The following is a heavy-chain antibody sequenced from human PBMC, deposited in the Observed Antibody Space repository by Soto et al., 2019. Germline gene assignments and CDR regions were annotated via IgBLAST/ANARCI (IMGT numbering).Heavy chain of an antibody. V-gene: IGHV1-2*02. CDR1: GYTFTGHY. D-gene: IGHD5-12*01. CDR3: GRGRSGQIVVFY. Sequence: GASVKVSCKASGYTFTGHYIHWVRQAPEQGPEWMGEIGPETGATRYAQKFRGRVTMTRDMSITTVYMELNNLSPDDTAVYYCGRGRSGQIVVFYWGQGTPVTAPQ. J-gene: IGHJ4*02. CDR2: IGPETGAT.